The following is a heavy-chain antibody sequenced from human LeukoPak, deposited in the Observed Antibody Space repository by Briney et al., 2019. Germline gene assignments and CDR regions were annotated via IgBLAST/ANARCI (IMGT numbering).Heavy chain of an antibody. Sequence: PGGSLRLSCTVSGFPFGSEAMSWVRQTPGRGLEWVSSISPAGGTTYYADSVKGRFTISRDNSKNTLYVQMNSLRAEDTAVYYCARALIAAAGTHYYMDVWGKGTTVTVSS. CDR2: ISPAGGTT. V-gene: IGHV3-23*01. CDR3: ARALIAAAGTHYYMDV. CDR1: GFPFGSEA. J-gene: IGHJ6*03. D-gene: IGHD6-13*01.